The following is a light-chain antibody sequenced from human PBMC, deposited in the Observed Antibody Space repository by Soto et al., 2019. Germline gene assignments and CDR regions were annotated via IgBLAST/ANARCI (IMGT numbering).Light chain of an antibody. Sequence: DFQMTQSPSTLAACVGDRVTITCRASQSISSWLAWYQQKPGKAPKLLIYDASSLESGVPSRFSGSGSGTEFTLTISSLQPDDIATYNCQQYNSYSPTFGQGTKV. V-gene: IGKV1-5*01. CDR2: DAS. CDR3: QQYNSYSPT. CDR1: QSISSW. J-gene: IGKJ1*01.